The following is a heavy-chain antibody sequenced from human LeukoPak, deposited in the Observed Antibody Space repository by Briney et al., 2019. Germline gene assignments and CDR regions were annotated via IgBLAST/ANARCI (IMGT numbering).Heavy chain of an antibody. V-gene: IGHV4-39*07. Sequence: SETLSLTCTVSGGSISSSSYYWGWIRQPPGKGLEWIGSIYYSGSTYYNPSLKSRVTISVDTSKNQFSLKLSSVTAADTAVYYCARGDPMIFDYWGRGTLVTVSS. J-gene: IGHJ4*02. CDR2: IYYSGST. CDR3: ARGDPMIFDY. D-gene: IGHD3-16*01. CDR1: GGSISSSSYY.